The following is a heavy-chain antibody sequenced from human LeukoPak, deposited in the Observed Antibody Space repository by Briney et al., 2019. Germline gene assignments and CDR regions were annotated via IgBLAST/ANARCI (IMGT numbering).Heavy chain of an antibody. J-gene: IGHJ4*02. Sequence: GGSLRLSCAASGFTFSSYAMSWVRQAPGKGLEWVSAISGSGGSTYYADSVKGRFTISRDNSKNTLYLQMNSLRAEDTAVYYCAKDEDYYDSGGYYSPYWGQGTLVTVSS. CDR3: AKDEDYYDSGGYYSPY. D-gene: IGHD3-22*01. V-gene: IGHV3-23*01. CDR1: GFTFSSYA. CDR2: ISGSGGST.